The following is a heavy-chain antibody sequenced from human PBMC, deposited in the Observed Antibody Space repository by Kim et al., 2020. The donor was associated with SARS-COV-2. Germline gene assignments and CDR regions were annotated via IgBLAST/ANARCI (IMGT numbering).Heavy chain of an antibody. Sequence: GGSLRLSCAASGFTFSSYAMSWVRQSPGKGLEWVSSIIGMGRSTAYADSVKGRFTISTDNSNNTLYLQMNSLRAEDTAVYYCAKALWMNFGWVIHYYYGMDVWGQGTTVTVSS. D-gene: IGHD3-9*01. J-gene: IGHJ6*02. CDR3: AKALWMNFGWVIHYYYGMDV. CDR1: GFTFSSYA. CDR2: IIGMGRST. V-gene: IGHV3-23*01.